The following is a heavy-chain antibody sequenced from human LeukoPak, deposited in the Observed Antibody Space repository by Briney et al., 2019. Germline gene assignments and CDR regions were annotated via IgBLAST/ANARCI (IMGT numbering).Heavy chain of an antibody. J-gene: IGHJ4*02. CDR1: GFTFSSYA. V-gene: IGHV3-23*01. D-gene: IGHD2-2*01. CDR3: AAGVHCTSTSCCRAPSDY. Sequence: GGSLRLSCAASGFTFSSYAMSWVRQAPGKGLEWVSAISGSGGSTYYADSVKGRFTISRDNSKNTLYLQMNSLRAEDTAVYYCAAGVHCTSTSCCRAPSDYWGQGTLVTVSS. CDR2: ISGSGGST.